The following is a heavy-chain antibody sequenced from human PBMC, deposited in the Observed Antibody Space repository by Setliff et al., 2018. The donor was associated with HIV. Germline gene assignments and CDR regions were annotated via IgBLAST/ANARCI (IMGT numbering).Heavy chain of an antibody. CDR3: ATATIWTSSSWSHYLDY. Sequence: ASVKVSCKVSGYTLTELSMHWVRQAPGKGLEWMGGFDPEDGETIYAQKFQGRVTMTEDTSTDTAYMELSSLRSEDTAVYYCATATIWTSSSWSHYLDYWGQGTLVTV. CDR2: FDPEDGET. D-gene: IGHD6-13*01. V-gene: IGHV1-24*01. J-gene: IGHJ4*02. CDR1: GYTLTELS.